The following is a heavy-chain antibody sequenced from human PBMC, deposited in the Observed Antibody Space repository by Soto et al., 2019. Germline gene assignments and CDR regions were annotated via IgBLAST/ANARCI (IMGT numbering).Heavy chain of an antibody. J-gene: IGHJ4*02. CDR2: IIPYYNTL. Sequence: QAQVVQSVAEVRKPGSSVKLSCKASEGTFNSYAIAWVRQAPGQGLEWMGGIIPYYNTLNYAQKFQDRVTITADDSTNTVYMELSSLRSDDTAVYFCASGASRWYPYCFDSLAQGTLVTVSS. CDR3: ASGASRWYPYCFDS. D-gene: IGHD6-13*01. CDR1: EGTFNSYA. V-gene: IGHV1-69*01.